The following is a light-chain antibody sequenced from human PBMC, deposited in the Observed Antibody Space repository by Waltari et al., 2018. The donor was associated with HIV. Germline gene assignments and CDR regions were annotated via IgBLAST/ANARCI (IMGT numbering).Light chain of an antibody. V-gene: IGLV3-1*01. CDR3: QAWDSSTNVV. CDR1: NWGARY. Sequence: SYELTQPPSVSVSPGQTASITCPGGNWGARYACWYPQRPGQSPVLVMYQDSKRPSGIPARFSGSNSGNTATLTISGTQAVDEADYYCQAWDSSTNVVFGGGTKLTVL. CDR2: QDS. J-gene: IGLJ2*01.